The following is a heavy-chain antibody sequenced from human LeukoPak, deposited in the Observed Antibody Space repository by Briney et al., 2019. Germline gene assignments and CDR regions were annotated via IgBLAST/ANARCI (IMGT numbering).Heavy chain of an antibody. V-gene: IGHV4-59*01. D-gene: IGHD6-13*01. J-gene: IGHJ4*02. CDR2: IYYSGST. Sequence: SETLSLTCTVSGGSISSYYWSWIRQPPGKGLEWIGYIYYSGSTNYNPSLKSRVTISVDTSKNQFSLMLSSVTAADTAVYYCARHIAAAANFDYWGQGTLVTVSS. CDR3: ARHIAAAANFDY. CDR1: GGSISSYY.